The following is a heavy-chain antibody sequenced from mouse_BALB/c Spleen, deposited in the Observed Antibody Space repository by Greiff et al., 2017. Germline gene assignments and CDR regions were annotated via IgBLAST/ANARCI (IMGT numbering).Heavy chain of an antibody. Sequence: LQQPGSELVRPGASVKLSCKASGYTFTSYWMHWVKQRHGQGLEWIGNIYPGSGSTNYDEKFKSKGTLTVDTSSSTAYMHLSSLTSEDSAVYYCTRSGFYYAMDYWGQGTSVTVSS. D-gene: IGHD3-1*01. CDR3: TRSGFYYAMDY. V-gene: IGHV1S22*01. CDR2: IYPGSGST. J-gene: IGHJ4*01. CDR1: GYTFTSYW.